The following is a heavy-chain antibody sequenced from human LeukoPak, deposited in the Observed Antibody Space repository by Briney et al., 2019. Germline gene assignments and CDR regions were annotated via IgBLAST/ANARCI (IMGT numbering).Heavy chain of an antibody. Sequence: GESLKISCRVSGYAFASYWIGWVRQVPGKGLEWMGIIYPADSETKSSPSFQGQVTISADKSISTAYLQWSSLKASDTAMYYCAREIHCSSTSCDDYWGQGTLVTVSS. V-gene: IGHV5-51*01. CDR2: IYPADSET. D-gene: IGHD2-2*01. J-gene: IGHJ4*02. CDR1: GYAFASYW. CDR3: AREIHCSSTSCDDY.